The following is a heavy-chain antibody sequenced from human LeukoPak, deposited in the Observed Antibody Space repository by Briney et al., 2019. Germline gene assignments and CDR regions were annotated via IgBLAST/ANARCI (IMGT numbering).Heavy chain of an antibody. Sequence: SETLSLTCAVYGGSFSSYYWSWLRQPPGKGLEWIGEINHSGGTKYNPSLKSRVTISVDTSKNQFSLKLSSVTAADTAMYYCARVKDPGGYYYYYYMDVWGKGTTVTVSS. D-gene: IGHD3-16*01. CDR1: GGSFSSYY. V-gene: IGHV4-34*01. J-gene: IGHJ6*03. CDR3: ARVKDPGGYYYYYYMDV. CDR2: INHSGGT.